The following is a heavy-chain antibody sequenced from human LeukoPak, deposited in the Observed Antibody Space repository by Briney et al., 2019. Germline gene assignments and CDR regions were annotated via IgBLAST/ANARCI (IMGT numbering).Heavy chain of an antibody. CDR2: ISYDGSNK. CDR3: AELRSDGDY. D-gene: IGHD5-12*01. J-gene: IGHJ4*02. Sequence: GSSLRLSCAASGFTFSSYGMHGVRQAPGKGLEWVAVISYDGSNKYNADSVKGRFTIYRDNSKNTLYLQMNSLRAEDTAVYYCAELRSDGDYWGQGTLVTVSS. V-gene: IGHV3-30*18. CDR1: GFTFSSYG.